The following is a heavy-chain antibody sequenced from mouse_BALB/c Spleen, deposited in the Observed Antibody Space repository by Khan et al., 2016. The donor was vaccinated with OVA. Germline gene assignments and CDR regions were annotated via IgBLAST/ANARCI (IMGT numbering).Heavy chain of an antibody. J-gene: IGHJ2*01. D-gene: IGHD3-2*02. Sequence: EVQLVESGPGLVKPSQSLSLTCTVTGYSITSGYGWNWIRQFPGNKLEWMGNISYSGSTNYNQSLKSRISITRDTSKNQFFLQFTSVTTEDTATYYCARKARIKYWGQGTTLTVSS. V-gene: IGHV3-2*02. CDR1: GYSITSGYG. CDR3: ARKARIKY. CDR2: ISYSGST.